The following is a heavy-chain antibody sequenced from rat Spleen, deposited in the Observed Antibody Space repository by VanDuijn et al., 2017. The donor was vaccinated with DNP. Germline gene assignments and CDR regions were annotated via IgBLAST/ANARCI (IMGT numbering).Heavy chain of an antibody. Sequence: EVQLVESGGGLVQPGRSLKLSCAASGFTFSNYGMHWIRQAPTKGLEWVATISASGGSTYYRDSVKGRFTISRDNAKSTLYLQMNSLRSEDTATYYCTRDYGSYFDYWGQGVMVTVSS. CDR2: ISASGGST. D-gene: IGHD1-3*01. CDR1: GFTFSNYG. J-gene: IGHJ2*01. CDR3: TRDYGSYFDY. V-gene: IGHV5-19*01.